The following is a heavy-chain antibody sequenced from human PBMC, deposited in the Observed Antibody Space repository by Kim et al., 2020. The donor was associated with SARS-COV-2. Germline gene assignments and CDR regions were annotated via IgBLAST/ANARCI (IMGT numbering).Heavy chain of an antibody. Sequence: SVKVSCKASGGTFSSYAISWVRQAPGQGLEWMGGIIPIFGTANYTQKFQGRVTITADESTSTAYMELSSLRSEDTAVYYCARVEGYSSSSWFDPWGQGTLVTVSS. D-gene: IGHD6-13*01. J-gene: IGHJ5*02. CDR2: IIPIFGTA. CDR3: ARVEGYSSSSWFDP. CDR1: GGTFSSYA. V-gene: IGHV1-69*13.